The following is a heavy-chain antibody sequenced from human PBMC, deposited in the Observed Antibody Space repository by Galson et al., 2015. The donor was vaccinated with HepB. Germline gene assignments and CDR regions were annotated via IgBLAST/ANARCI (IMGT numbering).Heavy chain of an antibody. CDR1: GFSLSTSGMR. D-gene: IGHD4-23*01. Sequence: PALVKPTQILTLTCTFSGFSLSTSGMRVSWIRQPPGKALEWLARIDWDDDKFYSTSLKTRLTISKDTSKNQVVLTMTNMDPVDTATYYCARNYGGKPDDAFDIWGQGTMVTVSS. CDR3: ARNYGGKPDDAFDI. J-gene: IGHJ3*02. CDR2: IDWDDDK. V-gene: IGHV2-70*04.